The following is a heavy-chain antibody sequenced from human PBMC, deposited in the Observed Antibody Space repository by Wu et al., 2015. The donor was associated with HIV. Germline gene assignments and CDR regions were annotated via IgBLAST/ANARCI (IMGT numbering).Heavy chain of an antibody. J-gene: IGHJ3*02. Sequence: QVQLQESGPGLVKPSETLSLTCTVSGGSISSYYWSWIRQPPGKGLEWIGYIYYSGSTNYNPSLKSRVTISVDTSKNQFSLKLSSVTAADTAVYYCARVYTMVRGVIVIGWSFDIWGQGTMVTVSS. CDR3: ARVYTMVRGVIVIGWSFDI. D-gene: IGHD3-10*01. V-gene: IGHV4-59*01. CDR1: GGSISSYY. CDR2: IYYSGST.